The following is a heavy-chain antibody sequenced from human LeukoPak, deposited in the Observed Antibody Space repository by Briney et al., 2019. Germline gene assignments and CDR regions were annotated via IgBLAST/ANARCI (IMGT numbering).Heavy chain of an antibody. CDR1: GGSISSYY. J-gene: IGHJ3*02. CDR3: ARAQGGIAVAGHDAFDI. D-gene: IGHD6-19*01. V-gene: IGHV4-59*13. CDR2: IYYSGST. Sequence: SETLSLTCTVSGGSISSYYWSWFRQPPGKGLEGIGFIYYSGSTNYNPSLKSRVTISVDTSKNQFSLKLSSVTAADTAVYYCARAQGGIAVAGHDAFDIWGQGTMVTVSS.